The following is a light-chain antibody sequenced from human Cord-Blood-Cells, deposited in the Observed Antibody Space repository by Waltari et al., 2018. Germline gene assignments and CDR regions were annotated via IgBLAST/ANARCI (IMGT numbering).Light chain of an antibody. Sequence: EIVLTQSPATLSLSPGERATLSCRASQSVSSYLAWYQQKPGQAPRLLIYDASNRATGIPARLSGSGSGTDFTLTISSLEPEDFAVYYCQQRSNWPLTFGGGTKVESK. V-gene: IGKV3-11*01. CDR2: DAS. CDR1: QSVSSY. CDR3: QQRSNWPLT. J-gene: IGKJ4*01.